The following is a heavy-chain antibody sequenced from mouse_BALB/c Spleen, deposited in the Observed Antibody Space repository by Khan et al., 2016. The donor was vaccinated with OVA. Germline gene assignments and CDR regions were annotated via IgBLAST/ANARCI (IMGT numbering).Heavy chain of an antibody. Sequence: EVQLQESGAELVRPGALVKLSCKASGFNIKDYYIHWVKQRPEQGLEWIGWIDPENSNTIYDPKFQGKASITADTSSNTANLQLSSLTSEDTAVDYCARDGYSPWFAYWGQGTLVTVSA. V-gene: IGHV14-1*02. J-gene: IGHJ3*01. CDR3: ARDGYSPWFAY. CDR2: IDPENSNT. CDR1: GFNIKDYY. D-gene: IGHD2-3*01.